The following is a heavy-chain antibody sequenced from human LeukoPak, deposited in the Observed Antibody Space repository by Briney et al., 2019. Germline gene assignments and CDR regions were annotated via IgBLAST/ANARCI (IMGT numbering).Heavy chain of an antibody. J-gene: IGHJ5*02. D-gene: IGHD3-16*01. Sequence: SETLSLTCTVSGGSISSSSYYWGRIRQPPGKGLEWIGSIYYSGSTYYNPSLERRVTISVDPPKNQFSRNLSSVTPADTAVYYCARHYVWFDPWGQGTLVTVSS. CDR2: IYYSGST. CDR1: GGSISSSSYY. V-gene: IGHV4-39*01. CDR3: ARHYVWFDP.